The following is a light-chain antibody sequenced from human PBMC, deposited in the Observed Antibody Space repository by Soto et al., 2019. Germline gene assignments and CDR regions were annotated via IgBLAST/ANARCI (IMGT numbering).Light chain of an antibody. CDR3: QQHSTWRT. CDR1: QSASSY. Sequence: EVVLTQSPATLSLSPGERATLSCRASQSASSYLAWYQQKPGQAHRLLIYDASKRATGIPARFTGSGFGTDYTLTISTLESDEFSGYYRQQHSTWRTLCPGPKV. J-gene: IGKJ1*01. V-gene: IGKV3-11*01. CDR2: DAS.